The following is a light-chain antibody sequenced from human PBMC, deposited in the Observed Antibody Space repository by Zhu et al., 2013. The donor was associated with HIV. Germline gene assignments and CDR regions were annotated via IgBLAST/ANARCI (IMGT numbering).Light chain of an antibody. CDR1: QSVGSY. V-gene: IGKV3-11*01. J-gene: IGKJ3*01. Sequence: EIILTQSPATLSLSPGERATLSCRASQSVGSYLAWYRRKPGQAPRLLIYEASNRATGIPARFSGSGSGTDFTLTISSLEPEDFAVYYCQQRSSWPRTFGPGTKVDIK. CDR2: EAS. CDR3: QQRSSWPRT.